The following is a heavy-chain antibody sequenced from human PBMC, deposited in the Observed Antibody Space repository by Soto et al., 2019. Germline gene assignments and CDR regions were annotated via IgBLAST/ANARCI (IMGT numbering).Heavy chain of an antibody. CDR3: ARGCTPIDY. V-gene: IGHV1-18*03. J-gene: IGHJ4*02. CDR1: GYTFTNFG. CDR2: INAYNGNT. Sequence: QVQLVQSGAEVKKPGASVKVSCKASGYTFTNFGISWVRQAPGQGLEWMGWINAYNGNTNYAQNFQGRVTMTTDTSTSTGDMGLRRLRSDDMAVYYCARGCTPIDYWGQGTLVTVSS. D-gene: IGHD2-15*01.